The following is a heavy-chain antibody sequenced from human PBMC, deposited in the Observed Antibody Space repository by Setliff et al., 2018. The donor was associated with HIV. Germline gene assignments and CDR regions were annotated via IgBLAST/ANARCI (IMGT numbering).Heavy chain of an antibody. CDR1: GASISTTTHY. Sequence: SETLSLTCSVSGASISTTTHYWAWIRQPPGKGLEWIGSIYYSGSTYYNPSLKSRVTISVDTSKNQFSLKLSSVTAADTAVYYCASLFHDTSAPWLNYFDHWGQGTLVTVSS. D-gene: IGHD3-22*01. J-gene: IGHJ4*02. CDR2: IYYSGST. CDR3: ASLFHDTSAPWLNYFDH. V-gene: IGHV4-39*01.